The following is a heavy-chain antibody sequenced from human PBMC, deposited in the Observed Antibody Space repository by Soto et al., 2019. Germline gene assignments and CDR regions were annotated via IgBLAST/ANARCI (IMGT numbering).Heavy chain of an antibody. CDR3: VKGLDSSSWYFPGKAVSYYYYGMDV. J-gene: IGHJ6*02. Sequence: GGSLRLSCSASGFTFSSYAMHWVRQAPGKGLEYVSAISSNGGSTYYADSVKGRFTISRYNSKNTLYLQMSSLRAEDTAVYYCVKGLDSSSWYFPGKAVSYYYYGMDVWGQGTTVTVSS. D-gene: IGHD6-13*01. CDR2: ISSNGGST. V-gene: IGHV3-64D*08. CDR1: GFTFSSYA.